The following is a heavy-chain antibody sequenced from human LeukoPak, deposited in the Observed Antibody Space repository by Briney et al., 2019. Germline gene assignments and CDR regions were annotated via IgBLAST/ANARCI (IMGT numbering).Heavy chain of an antibody. CDR1: GYSFTNQW. CDR2: IYPGDSDT. V-gene: IGHV5-51*01. D-gene: IGHD2-21*02. Sequence: GESLKISCKGSGYSFTNQWIGWVRQMPGKGLEWMGIIYPGDSDTRYSPSFQGQVTISADKSISTASLQWSSLKASDTAMYCCARLHLTASLAAVYFDNWGQGTLVTVSS. J-gene: IGHJ4*02. CDR3: ARLHLTASLAAVYFDN.